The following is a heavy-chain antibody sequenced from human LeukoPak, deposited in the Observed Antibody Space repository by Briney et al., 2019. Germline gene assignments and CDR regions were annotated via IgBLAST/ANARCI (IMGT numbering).Heavy chain of an antibody. CDR1: GFTFSSYA. V-gene: IGHV3-30-3*01. CDR3: ARSRFYFDY. CDR2: ISYDGSNK. Sequence: GRSLRLSCAASGFTFSSYAMHWVRQAPGKGLEWVAVISYDGSNKYYADSVKGRFTISRDNAKNSLYLQLNGLRAEDTAVYYCARSRFYFDYWGQGTLVTVSS. J-gene: IGHJ4*02.